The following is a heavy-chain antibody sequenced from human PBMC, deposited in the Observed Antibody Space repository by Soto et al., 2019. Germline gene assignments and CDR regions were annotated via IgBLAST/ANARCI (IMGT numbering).Heavy chain of an antibody. J-gene: IGHJ4*02. V-gene: IGHV4-31*03. CDR1: GASISSGGYY. Sequence: SETLSLTCTPSGASISSGGYYWSWIRQHPGKGLEWIGFIYYSGTTHYNPSLKSRVTISVDTSKNQFSLKVTSVTAADTAVYYCAQLKSTSYGFDYWGEGTLVTVSS. CDR3: AQLKSTSYGFDY. CDR2: IYYSGTT. D-gene: IGHD2-2*01.